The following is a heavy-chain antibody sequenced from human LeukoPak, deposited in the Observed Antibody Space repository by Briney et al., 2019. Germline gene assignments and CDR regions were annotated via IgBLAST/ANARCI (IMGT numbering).Heavy chain of an antibody. D-gene: IGHD5-18*01. Sequence: SETLSLTCTVSGVSISSSSYYWGWIRQPPGKGLEWIGSIYYSGSTYYNPSLKSRVTISVDTSKNQFSLKLSSVTAADTAVYYCARLGDTAMVELPYFDYWGQGTLVTVSS. CDR1: GVSISSSSYY. CDR2: IYYSGST. CDR3: ARLGDTAMVELPYFDY. V-gene: IGHV4-39*01. J-gene: IGHJ4*02.